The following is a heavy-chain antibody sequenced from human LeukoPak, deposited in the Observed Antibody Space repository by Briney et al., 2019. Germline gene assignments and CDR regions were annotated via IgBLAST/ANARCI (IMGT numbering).Heavy chain of an antibody. CDR3: ARGPGGWYSSSWYSGRFDP. CDR2: ISYDGSNK. CDR1: GFTFSSYA. J-gene: IGHJ5*02. Sequence: PGRSLRLSCAASGFTFSSYAMHWVRQAPGKGLEWVAVISYDGSNKYYADSVKGRFTISRDNSKNTLYLQMNSLRAEDTAVYYCARGPGGWYSSSWYSGRFDPWGQGTLVTVSS. D-gene: IGHD6-13*01. V-gene: IGHV3-30-3*01.